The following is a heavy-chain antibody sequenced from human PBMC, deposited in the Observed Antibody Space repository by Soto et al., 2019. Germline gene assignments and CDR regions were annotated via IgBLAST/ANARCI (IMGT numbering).Heavy chain of an antibody. CDR2: IYWDDDK. V-gene: IGHV2-5*02. J-gene: IGHJ4*02. CDR3: SHRPSDGSGSHFDY. CDR1: GFSLTTRGVG. D-gene: IGHD3-10*01. Sequence: QITLKESGPTLVKPTQTLTLTCTFSGFSLTTRGVGVGWMRQPPGKALQWLALIYWDDDKRYSPSLESRLTITKDPSKNQLVLTMTNMDPVATATYYCSHRPSDGSGSHFDYWGQGTLVTVSS.